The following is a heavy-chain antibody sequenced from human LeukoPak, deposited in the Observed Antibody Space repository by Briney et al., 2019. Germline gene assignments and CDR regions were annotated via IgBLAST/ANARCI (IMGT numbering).Heavy chain of an antibody. V-gene: IGHV3-30*04. D-gene: IGHD1-14*01. Sequence: AGGPLRLSCAASGFTFNDYIIHWVRQAPGKGLEWVALISYDGSSEYYAGSVKGRFTISRDNSRNTLYLQMNSLRAEDTALYFCAKDRQLPKEPIDYWGQGTLVTVSS. J-gene: IGHJ4*02. CDR3: AKDRQLPKEPIDY. CDR2: ISYDGSSE. CDR1: GFTFNDYI.